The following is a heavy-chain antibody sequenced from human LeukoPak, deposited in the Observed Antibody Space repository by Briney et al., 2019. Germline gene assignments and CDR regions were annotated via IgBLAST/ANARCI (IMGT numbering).Heavy chain of an antibody. D-gene: IGHD6-13*01. CDR1: GGSISSSY. Sequence: PSETQTLICTVSGGSISSSYGNWIRQPPGKGLEWIGHIYYSGSTNYNPSLNTRVTMSVDTSKNQFSLKLSSVTAADTAVYYCARGYTSSWLIGYWGQGSSVTVSS. CDR3: ARGYTSSWLIGY. CDR2: IYYSGST. J-gene: IGHJ4*02. V-gene: IGHV4-59*08.